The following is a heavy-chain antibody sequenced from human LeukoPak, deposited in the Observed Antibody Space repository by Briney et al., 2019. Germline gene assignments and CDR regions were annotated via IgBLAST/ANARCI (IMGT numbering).Heavy chain of an antibody. Sequence: GGSLRLSCAASGFTFSSYAMIWVRQAPGKGLEWVSAIGGSGTSTFYADSVKGRFTISRDNSKNTLYLQMNSLRAEDTAVYYCAKTSQGHPPYYCSMDVWGQGTTVTVSS. CDR2: IGGSGTST. V-gene: IGHV3-23*01. CDR1: GFTFSSYA. J-gene: IGHJ6*02. CDR3: AKTSQGHPPYYCSMDV.